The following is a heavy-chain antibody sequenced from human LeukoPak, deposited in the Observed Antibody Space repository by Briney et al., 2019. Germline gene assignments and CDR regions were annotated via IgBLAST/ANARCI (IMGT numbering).Heavy chain of an antibody. CDR3: ARVGDSSGYYYMIDY. D-gene: IGHD3-22*01. CDR1: GDSISSYY. CDR2: ISYRGGT. Sequence: SETLSLTCTVSGDSISSYYWSWIRQPPGEGLQWIGYISYRGGTSYNPSLKSRVTISLDTPKNQLSMKLSSVTAADTAVYYCARVGDSSGYYYMIDYWGQGTLVTVSS. V-gene: IGHV4-59*01. J-gene: IGHJ4*02.